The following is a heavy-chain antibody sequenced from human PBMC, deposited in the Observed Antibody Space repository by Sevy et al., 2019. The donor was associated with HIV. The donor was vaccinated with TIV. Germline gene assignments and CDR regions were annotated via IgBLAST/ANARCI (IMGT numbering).Heavy chain of an antibody. J-gene: IGHJ3*02. CDR3: ARSPPIVVVPAAILGAFDI. V-gene: IGHV3-30*04. Sequence: GGSLRLSCAASGFTFSSYAMTWVRQAPGKGLEWVAVISYDGSNKYYADSVKGRFTISRDNSKNTLYLQMNSLRAEDTAVYYCARSPPIVVVPAAILGAFDIWGQGTMVTVSS. CDR2: ISYDGSNK. D-gene: IGHD2-2*01. CDR1: GFTFSSYA.